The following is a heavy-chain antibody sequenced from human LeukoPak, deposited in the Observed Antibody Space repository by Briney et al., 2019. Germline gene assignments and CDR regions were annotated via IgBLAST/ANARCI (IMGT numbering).Heavy chain of an antibody. D-gene: IGHD2-2*03. CDR2: INPNSGDT. V-gene: IGHV1-2*02. Sequence: GASANVSCKASGYIFTGYYMHWVRQAPGQGLEWMGWINPNSGDTDYAQKFQGRVTMTRDTSIRTVYMELSSLKSDDTAVYYCTRGRRLDNAPTAPCEYWGQGTLVTVSS. J-gene: IGHJ4*02. CDR3: TRGRRLDNAPTAPCEY. CDR1: GYIFTGYY.